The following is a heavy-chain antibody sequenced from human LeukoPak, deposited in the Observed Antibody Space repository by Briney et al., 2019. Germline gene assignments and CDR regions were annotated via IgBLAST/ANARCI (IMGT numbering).Heavy chain of an antibody. D-gene: IGHD3-22*01. CDR2: ISGSGGST. Sequence: ETLSLTCAVYGGSFSGYYWSWVRQAPGKGLEWVSAISGSGGSTYYADSVKGRFTISRDNSKNTLYLQMNSLRAEDTAVYYCAKPRRKYYYDSSGSAFDIWGQGTMVTVSS. CDR3: AKPRRKYYYDSSGSAFDI. J-gene: IGHJ3*02. CDR1: GGSFSGYY. V-gene: IGHV3-23*01.